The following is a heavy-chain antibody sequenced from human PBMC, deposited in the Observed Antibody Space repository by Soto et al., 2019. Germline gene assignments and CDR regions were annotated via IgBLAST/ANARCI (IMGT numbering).Heavy chain of an antibody. D-gene: IGHD4-4*01. V-gene: IGHV4-30-2*01. CDR1: GGSISSGGYS. CDR2: IYHSGST. J-gene: IGHJ3*02. CDR3: ARANDYSSLGAFDI. Sequence: PSETLSLTCAVSGGSISSGGYSWSWIRQPPGKGLEWIGYIYHSGSTYYNPSLKSRVTISVDRSKNQFSLRLSSVTAADTAVYYCARANDYSSLGAFDIWGQGTMVTVSS.